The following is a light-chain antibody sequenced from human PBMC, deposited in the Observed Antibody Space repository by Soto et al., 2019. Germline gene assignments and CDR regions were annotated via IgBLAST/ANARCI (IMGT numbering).Light chain of an antibody. J-gene: IGKJ1*01. Sequence: EIVWTQSPGTQSMSAGERATLSCRASQSVSRSYLAWYQQKPRQAPRLLIYGASSRATGIPERISGSGYGTDFSLPSSILEPEDFAVYYYQQYASFLRTCGQGTDEDIK. V-gene: IGKV3-20*01. CDR3: QQYASFLRT. CDR1: QSVSRSY. CDR2: GAS.